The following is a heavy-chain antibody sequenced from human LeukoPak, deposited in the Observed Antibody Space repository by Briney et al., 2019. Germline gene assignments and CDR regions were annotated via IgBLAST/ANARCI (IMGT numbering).Heavy chain of an antibody. D-gene: IGHD5-24*01. CDR2: IIPILGIA. CDR1: GGTFSSYA. V-gene: IGHV1-69*04. CDR3: ARDHPRDGFDY. J-gene: IGHJ4*02. Sequence: SVKVSCKASGGTFSSYAISWVRQAPGQGLEWMGRIIPILGIANYAQKFQGRVTITADKSTSTAYMELSSLRSEDTAVYYCARDHPRDGFDYWGQGTLVTVSS.